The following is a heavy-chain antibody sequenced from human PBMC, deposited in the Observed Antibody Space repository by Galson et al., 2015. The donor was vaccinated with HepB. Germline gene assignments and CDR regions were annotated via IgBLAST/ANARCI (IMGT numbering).Heavy chain of an antibody. Sequence: LSLTCTVSGFSISSGYYWGWIRQPPGKGLEWIGSIYHSGSTYYNPSLKSRVTISVDTSKNQFSLKLSSVTAADTAVYYCARSGYYYDSSGYWGYWGQGTLVTVSS. CDR3: ARSGYYYDSSGYWGY. D-gene: IGHD3-22*01. CDR2: IYHSGST. V-gene: IGHV4-38-2*02. J-gene: IGHJ4*02. CDR1: GFSISSGYY.